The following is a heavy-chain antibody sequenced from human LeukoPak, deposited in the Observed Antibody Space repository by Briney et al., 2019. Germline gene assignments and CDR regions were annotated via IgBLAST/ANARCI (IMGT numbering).Heavy chain of an antibody. CDR1: GYTFTSYG. CDR2: ISAYNGNT. Sequence: ASVKVPCKASGYTFTSYGISWVRQAPGQGLEWMGWISAYNGNTNYAQKLQGRVTMTTDTSTSTAYMELRSLRSDDTAVYYCARDQGDYVWGSYRSIDYWGQGTLVTVSS. D-gene: IGHD3-16*02. J-gene: IGHJ4*02. CDR3: ARDQGDYVWGSYRSIDY. V-gene: IGHV1-18*01.